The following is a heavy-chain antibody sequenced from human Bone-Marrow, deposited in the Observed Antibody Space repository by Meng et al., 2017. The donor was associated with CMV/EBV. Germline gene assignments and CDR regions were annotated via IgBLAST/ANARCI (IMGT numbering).Heavy chain of an antibody. CDR2: IYADGRT. CDR1: GFSVSTSF. CDR3: AKVSNTWYYFDY. Sequence: GESLKISCAASGFSVSTSFMSWVRQAPGKGLEWVSVIYADGRTYYADSVEGRFTFSRDNSKNTLYLQMNGLRADDTAVYYCAKVSNTWYYFDYWGQGTLVTVSS. V-gene: IGHV3-53*01. D-gene: IGHD3-3*02. J-gene: IGHJ4*02.